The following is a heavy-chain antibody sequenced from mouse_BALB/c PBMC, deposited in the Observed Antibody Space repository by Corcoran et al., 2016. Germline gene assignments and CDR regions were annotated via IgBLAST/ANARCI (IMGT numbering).Heavy chain of an antibody. CDR3: ARSWDVDY. CDR1: GFNIKDTY. V-gene: IGHV14-3*02. J-gene: IGHJ2*01. D-gene: IGHD4-1*01. Sequence: EVQLQQSGAELVKPGASVKLSCTASGFNIKDTYMHWVKQRPEQGLEWIGRIDPANGNTKYDQKFQGKATITADTSSNTAYLQLSSLTYEDTAVYDCARSWDVDYWGQGTTLTVSS. CDR2: IDPANGNT.